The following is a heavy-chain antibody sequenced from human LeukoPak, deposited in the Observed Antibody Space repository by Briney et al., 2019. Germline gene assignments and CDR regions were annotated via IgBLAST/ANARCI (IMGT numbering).Heavy chain of an antibody. V-gene: IGHV4-61*01. J-gene: IGHJ4*02. Sequence: SETLSLTCTVSGGSVSSASNYWSWIRQPPGKGLEWIGYMYYSGSTSYNPSLKSRVTISADTSKSQFSLKLSSVTAADTAVYYCARDPGYCSGGSCGNFDYWGQGTLVTVSS. D-gene: IGHD2-15*01. CDR2: MYYSGST. CDR1: GGSVSSASNY. CDR3: ARDPGYCSGGSCGNFDY.